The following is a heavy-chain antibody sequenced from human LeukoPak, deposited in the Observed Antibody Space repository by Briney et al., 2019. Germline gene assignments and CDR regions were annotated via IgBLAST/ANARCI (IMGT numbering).Heavy chain of an antibody. D-gene: IGHD1-14*01. V-gene: IGHV3-33*01. CDR3: TRYNNDHFDY. CDR1: GFTFGGYG. Sequence: GGSLRLSCAGSGFTFGGYGMHWFRQTPGKGLEWVAVIAYDGSRAFYAGSVKGRFTISRDNSKNTMSVQMDDLRAEDTAVYYCTRYNNDHFDYWGQGTLVTVSS. J-gene: IGHJ4*02. CDR2: IAYDGSRA.